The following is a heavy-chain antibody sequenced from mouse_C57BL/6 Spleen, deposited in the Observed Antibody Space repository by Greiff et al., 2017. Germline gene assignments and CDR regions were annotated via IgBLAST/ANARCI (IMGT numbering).Heavy chain of an antibody. CDR3: ARYHYYGSGDAMDY. J-gene: IGHJ4*01. CDR1: GYAFSSYW. Sequence: VKLVESGAELVKPGASVKISCKASGYAFSSYWMNWVKQRPGKGLEWIGQIYPGDGDTNYNGKFKGKATLTADKSSSTAYMQLSSLTSEDSAVYFCARYHYYGSGDAMDYWGQGTSVTVSS. D-gene: IGHD1-1*01. CDR2: IYPGDGDT. V-gene: IGHV1-80*01.